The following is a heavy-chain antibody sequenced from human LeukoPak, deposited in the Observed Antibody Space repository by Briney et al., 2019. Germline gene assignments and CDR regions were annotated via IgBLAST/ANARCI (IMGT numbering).Heavy chain of an antibody. Sequence: GASVKVSCKASGGTFSSYAISWVRQAPGQGLEWMGGIIPIFGTANYAQKFQGRVTITADESTSTAYMELSSLRSEDTAVYYCATITMIVYDAFDIWGQGTMVTVSS. D-gene: IGHD3-22*01. CDR3: ATITMIVYDAFDI. J-gene: IGHJ3*02. CDR1: GGTFSSYA. CDR2: IIPIFGTA. V-gene: IGHV1-69*13.